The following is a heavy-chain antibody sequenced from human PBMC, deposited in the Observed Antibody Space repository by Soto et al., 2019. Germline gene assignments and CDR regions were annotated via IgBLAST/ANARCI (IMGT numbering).Heavy chain of an antibody. V-gene: IGHV1-69*02. D-gene: IGHD3-10*01. CDR3: ARVKYGSGSYYNTFDY. J-gene: IGHJ4*02. CDR2: IIPILGIA. CDR1: GGTFSSYT. Sequence: GASVKVSCKASGGTFSSYTISWVRQAPGQGLEWMGRIIPILGIANYAQKFQGRVTITADKSTSTAYMELSSLRSEDTAVYYCARVKYGSGSYYNTFDYWGKGALVTVSS.